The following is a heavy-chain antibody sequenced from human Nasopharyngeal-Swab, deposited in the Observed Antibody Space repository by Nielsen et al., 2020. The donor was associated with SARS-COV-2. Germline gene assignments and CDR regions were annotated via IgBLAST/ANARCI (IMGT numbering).Heavy chain of an antibody. V-gene: IGHV3-48*02. CDR2: ISSSATTI. CDR3: ARDHCATTACRFDY. CDR1: GFTFSSSG. J-gene: IGHJ4*02. Sequence: GESLKISCTASGFTFSSSGINWVRQAPGKGLEWVSYISSSATTISYADSVKGRFTISRDNAKNSLYLQMDSLRDGDTAVYYCARDHCATTACRFDYWGQGTLVTVSS. D-gene: IGHD1-26*01.